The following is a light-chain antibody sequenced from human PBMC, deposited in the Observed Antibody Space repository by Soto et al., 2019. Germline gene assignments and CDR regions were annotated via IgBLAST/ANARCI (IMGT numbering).Light chain of an antibody. Sequence: EVVMTQSPATLSVSPGERATLSCRASQTVSRNLAWYQQRPGQAPRLLIYDISNRATGVPARFSGSGSETEFTLNIRGLQVEDFAVYFLQQYNNRPSFGQGTRLEIK. J-gene: IGKJ5*01. CDR2: DIS. V-gene: IGKV3-15*01. CDR3: QQYNNRPS. CDR1: QTVSRN.